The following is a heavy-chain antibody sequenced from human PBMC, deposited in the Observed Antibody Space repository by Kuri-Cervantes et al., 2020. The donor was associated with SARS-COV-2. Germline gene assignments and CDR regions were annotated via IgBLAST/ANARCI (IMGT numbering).Heavy chain of an antibody. CDR1: GFRFSDYG. CDR3: ARVPPETQFLYYYYYGMDV. V-gene: IGHV3-48*01. J-gene: IGHJ6*02. Sequence: GESLKISCAASGFRFSDYGMNWVRQGPEKGLECVAYISSSSTSIYYADSVKGRFTISRDNAKNSLYLQMNSLRAEDTAVYYCARVPPETQFLYYYYYGMDVWGQGTTVTVSS. CDR2: ISSSSTSI.